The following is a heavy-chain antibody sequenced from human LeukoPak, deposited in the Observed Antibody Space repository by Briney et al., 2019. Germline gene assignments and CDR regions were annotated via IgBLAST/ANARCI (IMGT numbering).Heavy chain of an antibody. CDR3: ATVHCGGDCYYHLYYFDY. CDR2: IRYDGNNK. D-gene: IGHD2-21*02. Sequence: GGSLRLSCAASGFTFSYYGMHWVRQAPGKGLEWVAFIRYDGNNKYYGDSVKGRFTISRDNSKSTLYLQMNSLRAEDTAVYYCATVHCGGDCYYHLYYFDYWGQGTLVTVSS. V-gene: IGHV3-30*02. CDR1: GFTFSYYG. J-gene: IGHJ4*02.